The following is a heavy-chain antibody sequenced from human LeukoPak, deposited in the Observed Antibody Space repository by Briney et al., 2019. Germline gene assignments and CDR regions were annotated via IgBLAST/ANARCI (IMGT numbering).Heavy chain of an antibody. CDR3: AREELERPFDY. V-gene: IGHV1-18*01. Sequence: ASVKVSCKASGYTFTSYGISWVRQAPGQGPEWMGWINVYNGNTNYTQKLQGRVTMTTDTSTSTAYMELRSLRSEDTAVYYCAREELERPFDYWGQGTLVTVSS. D-gene: IGHD1-1*01. J-gene: IGHJ4*02. CDR2: INVYNGNT. CDR1: GYTFTSYG.